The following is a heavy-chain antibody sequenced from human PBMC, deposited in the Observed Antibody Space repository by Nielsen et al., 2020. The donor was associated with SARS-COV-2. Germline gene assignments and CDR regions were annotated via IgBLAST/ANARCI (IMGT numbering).Heavy chain of an antibody. CDR1: GFTVSSNY. J-gene: IGHJ4*02. Sequence: GESLKISCTASGFTVSSNYMSWVRQAPGKGLEWVSVIYSGGSTFYADSVNGRFTISRDNSKNTLYLQMNSLRTDDTAVYFCARGGTAMASDSWGQGTLVTVSS. CDR2: IYSGGST. D-gene: IGHD5-18*01. V-gene: IGHV3-53*01. CDR3: ARGGTAMASDS.